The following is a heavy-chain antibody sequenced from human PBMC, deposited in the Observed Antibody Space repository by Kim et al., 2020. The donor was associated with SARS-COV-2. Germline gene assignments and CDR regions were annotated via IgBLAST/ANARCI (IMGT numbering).Heavy chain of an antibody. D-gene: IGHD1-26*01. Sequence: QKFQGDVTITRDISASTAYMELSSLRSEDTAVYYCARDNPQYGGSYLFDYWGQGTLVTVSS. CDR3: ARDNPQYGGSYLFDY. V-gene: IGHV1-3*01. J-gene: IGHJ4*02.